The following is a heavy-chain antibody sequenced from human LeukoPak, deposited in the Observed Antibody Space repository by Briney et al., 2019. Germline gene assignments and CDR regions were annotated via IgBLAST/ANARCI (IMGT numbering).Heavy chain of an antibody. D-gene: IGHD2-15*01. Sequence: PGGSLRLSCAASGFTFSSYSMNWVRQAPGKGLEWVSYISSSSSTIYYADSVKGRFTISRDNSENTLFLLMNSLRAEDTAVYYCVPSGRVDYCSGGSCSWGQGTLVTVSS. J-gene: IGHJ5*02. CDR2: ISSSSSTI. CDR3: VPSGRVDYCSGGSCS. CDR1: GFTFSSYS. V-gene: IGHV3-48*01.